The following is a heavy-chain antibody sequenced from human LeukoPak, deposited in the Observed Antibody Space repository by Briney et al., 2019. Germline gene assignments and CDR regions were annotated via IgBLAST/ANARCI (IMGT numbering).Heavy chain of an antibody. CDR3: SAATPFDP. J-gene: IGHJ5*02. V-gene: IGHV4-34*01. Sequence: SETLSLTCAVYGGPFSGYYWSWIRQPPGKGLEWIGEINHSGSTNYNPSLKSRVTISVDTSKNQFSLKLSSVTAADTAVYYCSAATPFDPWGQGTLVTVSS. CDR2: INHSGST. D-gene: IGHD2-2*02. CDR1: GGPFSGYY.